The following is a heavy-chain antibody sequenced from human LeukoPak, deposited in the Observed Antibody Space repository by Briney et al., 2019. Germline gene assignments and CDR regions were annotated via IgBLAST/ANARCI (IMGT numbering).Heavy chain of an antibody. D-gene: IGHD3-9*01. CDR1: GGSISSYY. CDR3: ARGGGRYDILTGYPKLRWYFDY. Sequence: SETLSLTCTVSGGSISSYYWSWIRQPPGKGLEWIGYIYYSGGTNYNPSLKSRVTISVDTSKNQFSLKLSSVTAADTAVYYCARGGGRYDILTGYPKLRWYFDYWGQGTLVTVSS. V-gene: IGHV4-59*01. J-gene: IGHJ4*02. CDR2: IYYSGGT.